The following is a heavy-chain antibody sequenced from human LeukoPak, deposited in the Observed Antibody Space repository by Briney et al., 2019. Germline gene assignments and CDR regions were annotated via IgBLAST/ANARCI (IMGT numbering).Heavy chain of an antibody. D-gene: IGHD4-23*01. J-gene: IGHJ4*02. CDR3: ARLLTTVVTPEYFDY. CDR2: IYPGDSDT. V-gene: IGHV5-51*01. CDR1: GYTFTSYA. Sequence: KVSCKASGYTFTSYAMHWVRQIPGKGLEWMGIIYPGDSDTRYSPSFQGQVTISADKSISTAYLQWSSLKASDTAMYYCARLLTTVVTPEYFDYWGQGTLVTVSS.